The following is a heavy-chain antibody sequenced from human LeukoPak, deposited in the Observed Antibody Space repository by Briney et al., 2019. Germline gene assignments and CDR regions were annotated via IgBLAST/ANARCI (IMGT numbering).Heavy chain of an antibody. Sequence: KTSETLSLTCAVSGGSISSGGYSWSWIRQPPGKGLEWIGYIYHSGSTYYNPSLKSRVTISVDRSKNQFSLKLSSVTAADTAVYYCARANYYDSSGYQGNDAFDIWGQGTMVTVSS. J-gene: IGHJ3*02. CDR3: ARANYYDSSGYQGNDAFDI. CDR1: GGSISSGGYS. V-gene: IGHV4-30-2*01. CDR2: IYHSGST. D-gene: IGHD3-22*01.